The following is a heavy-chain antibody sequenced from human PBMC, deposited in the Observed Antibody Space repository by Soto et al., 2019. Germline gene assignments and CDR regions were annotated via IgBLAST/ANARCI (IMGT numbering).Heavy chain of an antibody. D-gene: IGHD1-7*01. CDR3: AKTSRRSSFDP. V-gene: IGHV3-7*03. CDR2: IKQDGSEK. Sequence: PGGSLRLSCAASGFTFSSYWMSWVRQAPGKGLEWVANIKQDGSEKYYVDSVKGRFTISRDNAKNSLYLQMNSLRAEDTAVYYCAKTSRRSSFDPWGQGTLVTVS. CDR1: GFTFSSYW. J-gene: IGHJ5*02.